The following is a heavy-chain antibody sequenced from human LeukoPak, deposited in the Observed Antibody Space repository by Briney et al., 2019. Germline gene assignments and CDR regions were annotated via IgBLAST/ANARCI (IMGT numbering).Heavy chain of an antibody. CDR3: ARDAGYCSSTSCYKVFDY. CDR1: GYSISSGYY. CDR2: IYTSGST. Sequence: SETLSLTCVVSGYSISSGYYWSWIRQPAGKGLEWIGRIYTSGSTNYNPSLKSRVTMSVDTSKNQFSLKLSSVTAADTAVYYCARDAGYCSSTSCYKVFDYWGQGTLVTVSS. D-gene: IGHD2-2*01. J-gene: IGHJ4*02. V-gene: IGHV4-4*07.